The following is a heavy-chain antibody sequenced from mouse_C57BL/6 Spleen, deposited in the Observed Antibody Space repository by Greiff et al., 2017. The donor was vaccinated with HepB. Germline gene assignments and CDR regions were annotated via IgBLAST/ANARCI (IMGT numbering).Heavy chain of an antibody. D-gene: IGHD2-3*01. CDR3: ARRGEMGGSYWYFDV. Sequence: QVTLKESGPGILQSSQTLSLTCSFSGFSLSTSGMGVSWIRQPSGKGLEWLAHIYWDDDKRYNPSLKSRLTISKDTSRNQVFLKITSVDTADTATYYCARRGEMGGSYWYFDVWGTGTTVTVSS. CDR1: GFSLSTSGMG. V-gene: IGHV8-12*01. J-gene: IGHJ1*03. CDR2: IYWDDDK.